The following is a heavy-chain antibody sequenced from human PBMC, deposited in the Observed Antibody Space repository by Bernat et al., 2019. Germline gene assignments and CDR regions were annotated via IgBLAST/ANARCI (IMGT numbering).Heavy chain of an antibody. Sequence: QVQLLESGGGVVQPGRSLRLSCAVSGFTFSSYSIHWVRQAPGEGLEWVAVISYDGGNKYYEDSVKGRFTLSRDNSKNTLYMQMNSLTPEDTAVYYCARVLYKWNLGDAFDIWGQGTMVTVSS. CDR2: ISYDGGNK. J-gene: IGHJ3*02. CDR3: ARVLYKWNLGDAFDI. V-gene: IGHV3-30-3*01. D-gene: IGHD1-7*01. CDR1: GFTFSSYS.